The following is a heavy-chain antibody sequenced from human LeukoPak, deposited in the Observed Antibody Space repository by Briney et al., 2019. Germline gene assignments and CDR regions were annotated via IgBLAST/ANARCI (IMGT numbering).Heavy chain of an antibody. CDR2: IYYSGST. Sequence: SETLSLTCGVYNGSFSHVYWNWIRQPPGKGLEWIGYIYYSGSTYYNPSLKSRVTISVDTSKNQFSLKLTSVTAADTAVYYCARESFLEFSGEDYWGQGTLVTVSS. CDR1: NGSFSHVY. V-gene: IGHV4-34*09. D-gene: IGHD3-3*01. J-gene: IGHJ4*02. CDR3: ARESFLEFSGEDY.